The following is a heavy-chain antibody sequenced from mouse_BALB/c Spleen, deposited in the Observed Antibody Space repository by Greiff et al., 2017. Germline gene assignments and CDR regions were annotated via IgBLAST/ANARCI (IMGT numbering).Heavy chain of an antibody. D-gene: IGHD2-14*01. V-gene: IGHV3-8*02. CDR3: ARGDRYSAWFAY. J-gene: IGHJ3*01. CDR2: ISYSGST. Sequence: EVHLVESGPSLVKPSQTLSLTCSVTGDSITSGYWNWIRKFPGNKLEYMGYISYSGSTYYNPSLKSRISITRDTSKNQYYLQLNSVTTEDTATYYCARGDRYSAWFAYWGQGTLVTVSA. CDR1: GDSITSGY.